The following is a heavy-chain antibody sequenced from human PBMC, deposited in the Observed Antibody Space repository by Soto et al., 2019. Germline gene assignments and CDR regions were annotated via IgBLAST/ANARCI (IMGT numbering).Heavy chain of an antibody. CDR1: GGSFSGYY. D-gene: IGHD1-7*01. Sequence: PSETLSLTCAVYGGSFSGYYWSWIRQPPGKGLEWIGEINHSGSTNYNPSLKSRVTISVDTSKNQFSLKLSSVTAEDTAVYYCTYRSRNYLGYYYYYGMDVWGQGTTVTVSS. V-gene: IGHV4-34*01. CDR3: TYRSRNYLGYYYYYGMDV. J-gene: IGHJ6*01. CDR2: INHSGST.